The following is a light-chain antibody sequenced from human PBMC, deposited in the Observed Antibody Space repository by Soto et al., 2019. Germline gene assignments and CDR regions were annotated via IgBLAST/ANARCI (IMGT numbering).Light chain of an antibody. CDR2: DVN. Sequence: QSVLTQPASVSGSPGQSIAISCTGTSSDVGYYNYVSWYQQHPGKAPNVMIYDVNNRPSGVPDRFSGSKSGNTASLTISGRQAEDEADYYCSSYTSSSTYVFGTGTKLTVL. V-gene: IGLV2-14*01. CDR3: SSYTSSSTYV. J-gene: IGLJ1*01. CDR1: SSDVGYYNY.